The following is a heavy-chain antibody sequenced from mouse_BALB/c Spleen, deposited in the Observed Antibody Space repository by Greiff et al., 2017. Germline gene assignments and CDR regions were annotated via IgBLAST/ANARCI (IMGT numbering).Heavy chain of an antibody. CDR2: IWAGGST. J-gene: IGHJ1*01. Sequence: VKLVESGPGLVAPSQSLSITCTVSGFSLTSYGVHWVRQPPGKGLEWLGVIWAGGSTNYNSALMSRLSISKDNSKSQVFLKMNSLQTDDTAMYYCAVRDYGSSDWYFDVWGAGTTVTVSS. V-gene: IGHV2-9*02. CDR3: AVRDYGSSDWYFDV. CDR1: GFSLTSYG. D-gene: IGHD1-1*01.